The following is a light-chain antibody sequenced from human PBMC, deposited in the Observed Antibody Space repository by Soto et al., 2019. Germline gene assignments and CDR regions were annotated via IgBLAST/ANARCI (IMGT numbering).Light chain of an antibody. J-gene: IGKJ4*02. CDR2: RAS. Sequence: DIQMTQSPSSVSASVGDRVTITCRASQAISDYLAWFQQKPGKAPKSLIYRASTLQGGVPSRFSGSGSGTDFTLTISSLPPEDFATYYCQQFHTLPSTFGGGTKVEIK. V-gene: IGKV1-16*01. CDR3: QQFHTLPST. CDR1: QAISDY.